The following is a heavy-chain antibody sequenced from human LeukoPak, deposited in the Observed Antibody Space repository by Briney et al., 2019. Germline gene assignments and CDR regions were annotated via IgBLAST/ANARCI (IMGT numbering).Heavy chain of an antibody. CDR3: ARLGDLDAFDI. J-gene: IGHJ3*02. CDR2: IWYDGSNK. Sequence: GGSLRLSCAASGFTFSSYGMHWVRQAPGKGLEWVAVIWYDGSNKYYADSVKGRFTISRDNSKNTLYLQMNSLRAEDTAVYYCARLGDLDAFDIWGQGTMVTVSS. CDR1: GFTFSSYG. D-gene: IGHD3-16*01. V-gene: IGHV3-33*01.